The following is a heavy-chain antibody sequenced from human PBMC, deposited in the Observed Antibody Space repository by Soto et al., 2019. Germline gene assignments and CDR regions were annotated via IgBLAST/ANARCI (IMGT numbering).Heavy chain of an antibody. D-gene: IGHD3-10*01. Sequence: PSETLSITCTVSFGSVSSGSYYWTWIRQPPGKGLEWIGYIYYSGSTNYNPSLKSRVTISVDTSKTQFSLKLSSVTAAATAVYYCARDRRIWFGEGGTPHDYWGQGTLVTVSS. V-gene: IGHV4-61*01. CDR2: IYYSGST. CDR3: ARDRRIWFGEGGTPHDY. J-gene: IGHJ4*02. CDR1: FGSVSSGSYY.